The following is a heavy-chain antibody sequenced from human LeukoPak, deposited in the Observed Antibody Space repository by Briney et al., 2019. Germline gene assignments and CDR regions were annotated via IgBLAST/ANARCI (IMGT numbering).Heavy chain of an antibody. J-gene: IGHJ4*02. CDR2: IYYSGST. V-gene: IGHV4-39*01. Sequence: SETLSLTCSVSGGSISSTSYYWGWIRQPPGKGLEWIGNIYYSGSTYYNPSLKSRVTISLDTSKNQFSLQLTSVTAADTAVYYCARGHDILTGYWYYFGYWGQGTLVTVSS. D-gene: IGHD3-9*01. CDR3: ARGHDILTGYWYYFGY. CDR1: GGSISSTSYY.